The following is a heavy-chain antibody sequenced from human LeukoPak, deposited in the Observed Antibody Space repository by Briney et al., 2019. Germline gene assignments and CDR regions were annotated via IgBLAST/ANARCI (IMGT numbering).Heavy chain of an antibody. V-gene: IGHV3-13*01. Sequence: GGSLRLSCAASGFTFSSYDMHWVRQATGKGLEWVSAIGTAGDTYYPGSVKGRFTISRDNAKNSLYLQMNSLRAEDTAVYYCAELGITMIGVVWGKGTTVTISS. J-gene: IGHJ6*04. D-gene: IGHD3-10*02. CDR1: GFTFSSYD. CDR3: AELGITMIGVV. CDR2: IGTAGDT.